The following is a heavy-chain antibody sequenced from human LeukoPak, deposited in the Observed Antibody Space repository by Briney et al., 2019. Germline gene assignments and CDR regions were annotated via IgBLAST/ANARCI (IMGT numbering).Heavy chain of an antibody. D-gene: IGHD6-13*01. CDR1: GYTFTGYY. CDR3: ARVRWVAAAGRTPFDY. Sequence: ASVKVSCKASGYTFTGYYMHWVRQAPGQGLEWMGRINPNSGGTNYAQKFQGRVTMTRDPSISTAYMELSRLRSDDTAVYYCARVRWVAAAGRTPFDYWGQGTLVTVSS. J-gene: IGHJ4*02. CDR2: INPNSGGT. V-gene: IGHV1-2*06.